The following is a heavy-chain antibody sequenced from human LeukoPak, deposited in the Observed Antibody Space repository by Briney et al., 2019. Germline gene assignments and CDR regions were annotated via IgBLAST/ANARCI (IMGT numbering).Heavy chain of an antibody. D-gene: IGHD1-26*01. V-gene: IGHV1-8*03. CDR3: ARSRPGWELHYYYYYMDV. CDR2: MSPNSGNT. Sequence: ASVKVSCKASGYTFTSYDINWVRQATGQGLEWMGWMSPNSGNTGYAQKFQGRVTITRNTSISTAYMELSSLRSEDTAVYYCARSRPGWELHYYYYYMDVWGKGTTVTVSS. CDR1: GYTFTSYD. J-gene: IGHJ6*03.